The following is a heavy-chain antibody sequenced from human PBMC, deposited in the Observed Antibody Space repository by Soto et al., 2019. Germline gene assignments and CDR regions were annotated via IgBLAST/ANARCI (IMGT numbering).Heavy chain of an antibody. J-gene: IGHJ4*02. V-gene: IGHV1-18*01. D-gene: IGHD6-13*01. CDR2: ISAYNGNT. CDR3: ARGVAAAGPTLLFPHFDY. CDR1: GYTFTSYG. Sequence: VSCKASGYTFTSYGISWVRQAPGQGLEWMGWISAYNGNTNYAQKLQGRVTMTTDTSTSTAYMELRSLRSDDTAVYYCARGVAAAGPTLLFPHFDYRGQGTLVTVSS.